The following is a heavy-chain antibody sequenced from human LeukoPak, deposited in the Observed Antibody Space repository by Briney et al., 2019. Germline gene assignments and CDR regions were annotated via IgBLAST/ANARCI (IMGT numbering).Heavy chain of an antibody. Sequence: ASVKVSCKASGYTFTSYGISWVRQAPGQGLEWMGWISAYNGNTNYAQKLQGRVTMTRDMSTSTVYMELSSLRSEDTAVYYCARDPGSDYGGNVDYWGQGTLVTVSS. D-gene: IGHD4-23*01. CDR2: ISAYNGNT. CDR1: GYTFTSYG. J-gene: IGHJ4*02. V-gene: IGHV1-18*01. CDR3: ARDPGSDYGGNVDY.